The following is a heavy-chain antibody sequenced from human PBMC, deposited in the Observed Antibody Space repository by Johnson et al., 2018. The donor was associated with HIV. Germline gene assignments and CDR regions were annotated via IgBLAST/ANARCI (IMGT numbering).Heavy chain of an antibody. CDR1: GFTFDDYC. CDR2: INWNGGST. D-gene: IGHD6-6*01. V-gene: IGHV3-20*03. Sequence: MQLVESGGGLVRPGGSLRLSFAASGFTFDDYCMTWVRQAPGKGLEWVSGINWNGGSTGYADSVKGRFTISRDNAINSLYLQMNSLRAEDTSLYYCARGRIAARPHAFDIWGQGTMVTVSS. CDR3: ARGRIAARPHAFDI. J-gene: IGHJ3*02.